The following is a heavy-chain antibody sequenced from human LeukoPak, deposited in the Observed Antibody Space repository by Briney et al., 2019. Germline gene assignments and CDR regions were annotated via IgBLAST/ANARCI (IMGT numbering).Heavy chain of an antibody. Sequence: GGSLRLSCAASGFTFRRYALTWVRQAPGKGLEWVSVISGSGGSIYYADSVKGRFTISRDNSKNTLYLQMNNLRAEDTAVYYCATVLSDSRGWYHFDNWGQGTLVTVSS. CDR1: GFTFRRYA. J-gene: IGHJ4*02. V-gene: IGHV3-23*01. CDR2: ISGSGGSI. D-gene: IGHD6-19*01. CDR3: ATVLSDSRGWYHFDN.